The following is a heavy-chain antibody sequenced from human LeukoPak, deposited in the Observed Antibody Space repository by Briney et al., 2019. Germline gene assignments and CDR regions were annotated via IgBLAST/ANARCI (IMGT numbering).Heavy chain of an antibody. CDR2: IYYSGTT. Sequence: TSQTLSLTCTVSGGSISSDRYYWSWIRQRPGNGLEWIGYIYYSGTTYYNPSLKSRVTVSVDTSKNQFSLKLSSVTAADTAVYCCARGPVLRYFDWTPAGWFDPWGQGTLVTVSS. D-gene: IGHD3-9*01. CDR1: GGSISSDRYY. V-gene: IGHV4-31*03. J-gene: IGHJ5*02. CDR3: ARGPVLRYFDWTPAGWFDP.